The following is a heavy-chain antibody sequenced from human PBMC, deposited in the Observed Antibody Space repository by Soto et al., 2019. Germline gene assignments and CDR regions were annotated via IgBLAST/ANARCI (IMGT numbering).Heavy chain of an antibody. CDR3: GKEGETWPDP. D-gene: IGHD3-16*01. J-gene: IGHJ5*02. CDR2: ISYDGYNK. V-gene: IGHV3-30*18. Sequence: QVQLVESGGGVVQPGRSLRLSCEASGFTFSSYGMHWVRQAPGKGLEWVAVISYDGYNKYYADSVKGRFTISRDYSKNTVYLQINSLRAEGTAVIYWGKEGETWPDPWGQGTLVTVSS. CDR1: GFTFSSYG.